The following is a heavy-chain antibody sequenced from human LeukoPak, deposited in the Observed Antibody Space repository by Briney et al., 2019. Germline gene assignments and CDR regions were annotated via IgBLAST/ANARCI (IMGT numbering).Heavy chain of an antibody. Sequence: SETLSLTCTVSGGSISSYYWSWIRQPPGKGLEWIGYIYYSGSTNYKSSLKSRVTISVDTSKNQFSLKLSSVTAADTAVYYCARGDSNYRYYFDYWGQGTLVTVSS. J-gene: IGHJ4*02. D-gene: IGHD4-11*01. CDR3: ARGDSNYRYYFDY. V-gene: IGHV4-59*01. CDR1: GGSISSYY. CDR2: IYYSGST.